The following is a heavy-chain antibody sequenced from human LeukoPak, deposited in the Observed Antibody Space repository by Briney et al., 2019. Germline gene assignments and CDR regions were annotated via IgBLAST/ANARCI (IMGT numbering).Heavy chain of an antibody. J-gene: IGHJ5*02. V-gene: IGHV3-33*01. CDR1: GFTFSSYG. D-gene: IGHD6-19*01. CDR2: IWYDGSNK. Sequence: GRSLRLSCAASGFTFSSYGMHWVRQAPGKGLEWVAVIWYDGSNKYYADSVKGRFTISRDNSKNTLHLQMNSLRAEDTAVYYCARDNPSPIIGWSISLYNWFDPWGQGTLVTVSS. CDR3: ARDNPSPIIGWSISLYNWFDP.